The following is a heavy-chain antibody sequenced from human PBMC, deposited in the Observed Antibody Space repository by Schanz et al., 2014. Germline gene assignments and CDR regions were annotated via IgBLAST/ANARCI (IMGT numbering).Heavy chain of an antibody. CDR1: GFSFSNYS. CDR2: ISFDGRNT. V-gene: IGHV3-30*18. Sequence: VHLVESGGSLVQPGGSLRLSCVASGFSFSNYSMNWVRQAPGKGLEWVGFISFDGRNTGYAHSVKGRFTISRDNSKNTVNLQMNSLRAEDTAVYYCAKEKEEVAADGSCFDYWGQGTLXTVSS. D-gene: IGHD6-13*01. J-gene: IGHJ4*02. CDR3: AKEKEEVAADGSCFDY.